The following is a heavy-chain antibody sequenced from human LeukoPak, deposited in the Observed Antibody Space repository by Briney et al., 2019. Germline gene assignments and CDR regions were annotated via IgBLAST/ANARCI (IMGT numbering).Heavy chain of an antibody. V-gene: IGHV1-18*01. J-gene: IGHJ4*02. Sequence: ASVKVSCKASGYTFTGYGISWVPQAPGQGLEWMGWISAYNGNTNYAQKLQGRVTMTTDTTTSTAYMELRRLRSADTAVYYLPRDRGVGWLGTFDYWGQGNLVTISS. CDR3: PRDRGVGWLGTFDY. D-gene: IGHD5-24*01. CDR2: ISAYNGNT. CDR1: GYTFTGYG.